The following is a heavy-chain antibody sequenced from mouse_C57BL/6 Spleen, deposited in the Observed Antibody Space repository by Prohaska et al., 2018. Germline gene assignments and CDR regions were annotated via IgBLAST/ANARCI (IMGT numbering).Heavy chain of an antibody. CDR2: IRLKSAKYAA. D-gene: IGHD1-3*01. V-gene: IGHV6-3*01. J-gene: IGHJ2*01. Sequence: EVKLEESGGGLVQPGGSMKLSCVASGFTFSNYWMNWVRKSPEKGMECIAQIRLKSAKYAAYYAESVKGRFTISRDDSKSSVYLQMNNLRAEDTGIYYCTAPAGSSDYWGQGTTLTVSS. CDR1: GFTFSNYW. CDR3: TAPAGSSDY.